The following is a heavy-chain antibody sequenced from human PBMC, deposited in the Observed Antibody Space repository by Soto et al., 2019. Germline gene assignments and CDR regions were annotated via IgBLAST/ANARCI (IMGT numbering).Heavy chain of an antibody. J-gene: IGHJ5*02. V-gene: IGHV1-18*04. CDR2: ISPKNGNT. D-gene: IGHD3-3*01. Sequence: LLLQSGAELKKPGASVKISCKASGYSFSTYDISWLRQAPGQGPEWMGRISPKNGNTNYAQNFQDRVTMTADTSSSTAYMELRGLRSDDTAKYYRATSYDSGFDPWGQGTLVTVSS. CDR3: ATSYDSGFDP. CDR1: GYSFSTYD.